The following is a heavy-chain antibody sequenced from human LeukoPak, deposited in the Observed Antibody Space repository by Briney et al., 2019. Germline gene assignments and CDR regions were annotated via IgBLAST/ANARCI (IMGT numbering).Heavy chain of an antibody. V-gene: IGHV3-23*01. CDR2: ISRAGDRT. J-gene: IGHJ3*01. Sequence: PGGSLRLSCAGSGFVFSTYDMGWVRQAPGKGLEWVPSISRAGDRTYYEDSVKGRFTISRDNSRNTMFLQMNSLRAEDTAVYYCARGESFAFDVWGQGTMVTVSS. CDR1: GFVFSTYD. CDR3: ARGESFAFDV.